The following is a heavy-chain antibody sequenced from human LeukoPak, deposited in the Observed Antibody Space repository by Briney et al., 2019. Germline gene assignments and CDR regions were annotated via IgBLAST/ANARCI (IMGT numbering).Heavy chain of an antibody. CDR3: ARDDGDFWSGFYYYYGMDV. CDR1: GGSISSYY. V-gene: IGHV4-4*07. CDR2: IYTNGST. Sequence: SETLSLTCTVSGGSISSYYWSWIRQPAGKGLEWIGRIYTNGSTNYNPSLKSRVTMSVDTSKNQFSLKLSSVTAADTAVYYCARDDGDFWSGFYYYYGMDVWGQGTTVTVSS. J-gene: IGHJ6*02. D-gene: IGHD3-3*01.